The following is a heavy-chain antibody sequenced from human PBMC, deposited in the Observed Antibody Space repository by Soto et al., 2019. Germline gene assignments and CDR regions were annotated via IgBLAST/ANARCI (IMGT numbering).Heavy chain of an antibody. D-gene: IGHD6-6*01. CDR2: IKQDGSHT. J-gene: IGHJ4*02. CDR1: KFMFSNYW. CDR3: ARIGYSSSSLDY. Sequence: GWSLRLSCAASKFMFSNYWMTWVRQAPGKGLEWVANIKQDGSHTYYLDSVKGRFAISRDNAKNSVYLQMNSLRAEDTAVYYCARIGYSSSSLDYWGQGTLVTVSS. V-gene: IGHV3-7*03.